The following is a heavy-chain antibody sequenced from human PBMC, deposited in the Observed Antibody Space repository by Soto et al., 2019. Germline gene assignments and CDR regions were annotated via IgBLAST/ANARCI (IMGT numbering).Heavy chain of an antibody. CDR3: ARGYCGGDCYSFDI. CDR2: IILSSANT. V-gene: IGHV1-8*01. D-gene: IGHD2-21*01. CDR1: GYTFTSYG. Sequence: ASVKVSCRASGYTFTSYGINWVRQATGQGIEWMGGIILSSANTGNAQKFQGRVTITADDSASTAYMELSSLRSEDTAVYYCARGYCGGDCYSFDIWGQGTMVTVSS. J-gene: IGHJ3*02.